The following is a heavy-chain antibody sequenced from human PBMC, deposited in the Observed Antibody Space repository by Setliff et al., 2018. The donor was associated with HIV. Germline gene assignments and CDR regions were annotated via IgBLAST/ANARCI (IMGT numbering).Heavy chain of an antibody. CDR2: ISWSSGNI. D-gene: IGHD6-6*01. CDR1: GFAFESYA. V-gene: IGHV3-23*01. J-gene: IGHJ4*02. Sequence: GGSLRLSCTASGFAFESYAMHWVRQAPGKGLEWVSGISWSSGNIVYADSVKGRFTISRDNSKNTLYLQMNSLRAEDTAVYYCAKAVAQQFVSFFDHWGQGTLVTVSS. CDR3: AKAVAQQFVSFFDH.